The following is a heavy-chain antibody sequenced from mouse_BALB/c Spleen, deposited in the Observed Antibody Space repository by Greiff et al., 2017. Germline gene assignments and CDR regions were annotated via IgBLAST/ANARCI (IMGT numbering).Heavy chain of an antibody. Sequence: EVQLLESGGGLVQPGGSLKLSCAASGFDFSRYWMSWVRQAPGKGLEWIGEINPDSSTINYTPSLKDKFIISRDNAKNTLYLQMSKVRSEDTALYYCARRYDVDYYAMDYWGQGTSVTVSS. CDR1: GFDFSRYW. D-gene: IGHD2-14*01. CDR3: ARRYDVDYYAMDY. V-gene: IGHV4-1*02. CDR2: INPDSSTI. J-gene: IGHJ4*01.